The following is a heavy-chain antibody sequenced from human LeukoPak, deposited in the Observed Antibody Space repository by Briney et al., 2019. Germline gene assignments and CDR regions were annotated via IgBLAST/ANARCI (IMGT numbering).Heavy chain of an antibody. V-gene: IGHV1-69*13. CDR1: GGTFSSYA. J-gene: IGHJ4*02. CDR2: IIPIFGTA. Sequence: ASVKVSCKASGGTFSSYAISWVRQASGQGLEWMGGIIPIFGTANYAQKFQDRVTITAVESMSTVYMELSSLRSEDTAVYYCARGWLAETTVVTPYNYWGQGTLVTVSS. D-gene: IGHD4-23*01. CDR3: ARGWLAETTVVTPYNY.